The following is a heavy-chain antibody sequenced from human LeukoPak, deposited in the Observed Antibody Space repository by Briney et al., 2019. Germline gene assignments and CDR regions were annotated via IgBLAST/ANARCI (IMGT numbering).Heavy chain of an antibody. CDR3: ARLSSLANIAARGRTWLDP. CDR2: IYYSGST. CDR1: GGSISSSSYY. D-gene: IGHD6-6*01. J-gene: IGHJ5*02. V-gene: IGHV4-39*07. Sequence: SETLSLTCTVSGGSISSSSYYWGWIRQPPGKGPEWIGSIYYSGSTYYNPSLKSRVTISVDTSKNQFSLKLSSVTAADTAVYYCARLSSLANIAARGRTWLDPWGQGSLVTVSS.